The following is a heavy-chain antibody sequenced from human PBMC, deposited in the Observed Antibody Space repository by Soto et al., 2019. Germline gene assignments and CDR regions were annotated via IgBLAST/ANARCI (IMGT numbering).Heavy chain of an antibody. J-gene: IGHJ6*03. CDR2: IYYSGST. Sequence: SETLSLTCTVSGGSISSSSYYWGWIRQPPGKGLEWIGSIYYSGSTYYNPSLKSRVTISVDTSKNQFSLKLSSVTAADTAAYYCARHGYCTNGVCYEDYYYYLDVWGEGTTVTVSS. CDR3: ARHGYCTNGVCYEDYYYYLDV. D-gene: IGHD2-8*01. CDR1: GGSISSSSYY. V-gene: IGHV4-39*01.